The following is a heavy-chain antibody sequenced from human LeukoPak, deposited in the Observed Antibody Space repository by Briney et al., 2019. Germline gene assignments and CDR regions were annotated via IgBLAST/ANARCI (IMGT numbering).Heavy chain of an antibody. J-gene: IGHJ6*02. CDR1: GYTFTGYY. CDR3: ARAASYYYGMDV. CDR2: INAGNGNT. V-gene: IGHV1-3*01. Sequence: ASVKVSCKASGYTFTGYYMHWVRQAPGQGLEWMGWINAGNGNTKYSQKFQGRVTITRDTSASTAYMELSSLRSEDTAVYYCARAASYYYGMDVWGQGTTVTVSS.